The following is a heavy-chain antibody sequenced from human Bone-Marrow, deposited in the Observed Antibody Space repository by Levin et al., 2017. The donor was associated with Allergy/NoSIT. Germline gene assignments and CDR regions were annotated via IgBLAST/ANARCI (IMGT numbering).Heavy chain of an antibody. D-gene: IGHD3-9*01. CDR2: INQVGST. Sequence: PSETLSLTCAVDGGSFTGYWSWIRQSPGKGLEWIGEINQVGSTNNNPSLASRLTLSVDRSKNEVSLRLQSVTAADTAVYYCASARPPDVVTEIYHNIFDLWGQGTKVTVSS. V-gene: IGHV4-34*01. J-gene: IGHJ3*01. CDR3: ASARPPDVVTEIYHNIFDL. CDR1: GGSFTGY.